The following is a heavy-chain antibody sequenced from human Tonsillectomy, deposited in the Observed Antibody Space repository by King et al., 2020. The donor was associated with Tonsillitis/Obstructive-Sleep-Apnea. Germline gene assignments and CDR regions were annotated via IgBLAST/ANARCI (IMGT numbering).Heavy chain of an antibody. Sequence: QLVQSGAEVKKPGASVKVSCQASGYTFKSYGIIWVRQAPGQGLEWMGWISGFSGDTKYAQKFQGRVTMTTDTSTSTAYMELRSLLSDDTAVYYCARARGVAGKFWFDPWGQGPLVTVSS. D-gene: IGHD6-19*01. V-gene: IGHV1-18*01. CDR2: ISGFSGDT. CDR3: ARARGVAGKFWFDP. CDR1: GYTFKSYG. J-gene: IGHJ5*02.